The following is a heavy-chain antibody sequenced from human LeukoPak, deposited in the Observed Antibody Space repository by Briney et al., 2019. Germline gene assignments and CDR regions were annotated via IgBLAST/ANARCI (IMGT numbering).Heavy chain of an antibody. V-gene: IGHV3-11*01. D-gene: IGHD3-3*01. Sequence: GGSLRLSCAASGFTFSDYYMSWIRQAPGKGLEWVSYISSSGSTIYYADSVKGRFTISRDNAKNSLYLQMNSLRAEDTAVYYCARDIGGDIWSGCYGGNYFDYWGQGTLVTVSS. CDR2: ISSSGSTI. CDR1: GFTFSDYY. J-gene: IGHJ4*02. CDR3: ARDIGGDIWSGCYGGNYFDY.